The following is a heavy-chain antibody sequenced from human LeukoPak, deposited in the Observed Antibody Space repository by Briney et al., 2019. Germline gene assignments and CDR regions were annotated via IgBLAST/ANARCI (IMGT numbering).Heavy chain of an antibody. CDR3: ARGKRYYDSSGYFWYFDY. J-gene: IGHJ4*02. CDR1: GGTFSSYA. V-gene: IGHV1-69*13. CDR2: ITPIFGTA. D-gene: IGHD3-22*01. Sequence: GASVKVSCKASGGTFSSYAISWVRQAPGQGLEWMGGITPIFGTANYAQKFQGRVTITADESTSTAYMELSSLRSEDTAVYYCARGKRYYDSSGYFWYFDYWGQGTLVTVSS.